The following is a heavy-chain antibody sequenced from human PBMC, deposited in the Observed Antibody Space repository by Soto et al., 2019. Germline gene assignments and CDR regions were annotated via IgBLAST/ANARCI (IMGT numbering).Heavy chain of an antibody. CDR3: ARRGVSGPVDY. CDR2: IYYSGSA. CDR1: GGSISSSSYY. V-gene: IGHV4-39*02. D-gene: IGHD3-10*01. Sequence: QLQLQESGPGLVKPSETLSLTCTVSGGSISSSSYYWGWIRQPPGKGLEWIGNIYYSGSAYYNPALKSRVPISVEMAKNHFPLKLSSVTAADTAVYYCARRGVSGPVDYWGQGTLVTVSS. J-gene: IGHJ4*02.